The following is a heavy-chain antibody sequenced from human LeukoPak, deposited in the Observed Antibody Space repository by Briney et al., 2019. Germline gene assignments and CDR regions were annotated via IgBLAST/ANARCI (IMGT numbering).Heavy chain of an antibody. V-gene: IGHV3-43*01. D-gene: IGHD3-16*01. CDR1: GFTFDDYT. CDR2: ISWDGGST. J-gene: IGHJ3*02. CDR3: ASFYDYVWGSYTGAFDI. Sequence: PGGSLRLSCAASGFTFDDYTMHWVRQAPGKGLEWVSLISWDGGSTYYADSVKGRFTISRDNAKNSLYLQMNSLRAEDTALYYCASFYDYVWGSYTGAFDIWGQGTMVTVSS.